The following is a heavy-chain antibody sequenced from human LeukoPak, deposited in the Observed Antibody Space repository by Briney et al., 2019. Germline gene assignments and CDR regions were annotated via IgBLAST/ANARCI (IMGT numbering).Heavy chain of an antibody. CDR1: GGSISRYY. CDR3: ARGLTTHAGTFDY. CDR2: IDYSGTT. Sequence: SETLSLTCSVSGGSISRYYWSWIRQPPGKGLEWIGYIDYSGTTDYNPSLKSRATISVDTSKNQFSLRLNSVTAADTAGYYCARGLTTHAGTFDYSGQGTLVTVSS. J-gene: IGHJ4*02. D-gene: IGHD6-13*01. V-gene: IGHV4-59*01.